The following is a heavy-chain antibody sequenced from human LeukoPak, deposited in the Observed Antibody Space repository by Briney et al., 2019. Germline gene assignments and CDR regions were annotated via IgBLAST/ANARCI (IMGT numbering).Heavy chain of an antibody. Sequence: SVKVSCKASGGTFSSYAISWVRQAPGQGLEWMGRIIPILGIANYAQKFQGRVTITADKSTSTAYMELSSLRSEDTAVYYCARVPRYDILTGYPDYYYGMDVWGQGTTVTVSS. CDR3: ARVPRYDILTGYPDYYYGMDV. CDR1: GGTFSSYA. J-gene: IGHJ6*02. D-gene: IGHD3-9*01. V-gene: IGHV1-69*04. CDR2: IIPILGIA.